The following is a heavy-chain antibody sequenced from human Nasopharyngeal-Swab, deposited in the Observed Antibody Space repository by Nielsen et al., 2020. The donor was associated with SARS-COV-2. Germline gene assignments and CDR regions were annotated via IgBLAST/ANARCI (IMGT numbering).Heavy chain of an antibody. CDR3: ARGGYYYDSSGYSLFYFDY. CDR1: GYSFTSFA. Sequence: ASVKVSCKASGYSFTSFAMNWVRQATGQGLEWMGWINTNTGNPAYAQDFTGRFVFSLDTSVNTAYLQISSLKAEDTAVYYCARGGYYYDSSGYSLFYFDYWGQGSLVTVSS. V-gene: IGHV7-4-1*02. D-gene: IGHD3-22*01. J-gene: IGHJ4*02. CDR2: INTNTGNP.